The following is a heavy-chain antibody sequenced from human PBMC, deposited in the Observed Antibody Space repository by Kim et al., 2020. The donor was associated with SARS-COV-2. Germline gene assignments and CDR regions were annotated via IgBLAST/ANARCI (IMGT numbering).Heavy chain of an antibody. J-gene: IGHJ1*01. D-gene: IGHD3-22*01. CDR3: ATVVFYYDAGYFKN. Sequence: ADSGKGRVLISRAHSKNTLYLQMNSLRAEDTAVYYCATVVFYYDAGYFKNWGQGTLVIVSS. V-gene: IGHV3-66*01.